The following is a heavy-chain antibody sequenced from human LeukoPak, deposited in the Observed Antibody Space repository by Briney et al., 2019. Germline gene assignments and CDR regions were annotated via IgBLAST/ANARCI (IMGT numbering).Heavy chain of an antibody. D-gene: IGHD5-24*01. Sequence: GGSLRLSCAASGFTFSSYSMNWVRQAPGKGLEWVSSISSSSSYIYYAETVKGRFTISRDNAKNSLYLQINSLRAEDTAVYYCTRDPRRWLQLGFDYWGQGTLVTVSS. J-gene: IGHJ4*02. CDR2: ISSSSSYI. CDR1: GFTFSSYS. CDR3: TRDPRRWLQLGFDY. V-gene: IGHV3-21*01.